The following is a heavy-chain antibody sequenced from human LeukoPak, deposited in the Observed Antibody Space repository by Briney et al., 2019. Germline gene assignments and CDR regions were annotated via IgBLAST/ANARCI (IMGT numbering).Heavy chain of an antibody. CDR3: ARGMAAAYDYNWFDS. J-gene: IGHJ5*01. CDR2: IYASGNT. V-gene: IGHV4-4*07. Sequence: MSSETLSLTCTVSGGSISSYDWGWIRQPAGKGPEWIGRIYASGNTRYNPSLKSRLTMSVDTSKNQFSLKLSSVTAADTAIYFCARGMAAAYDYNWFDSWGQGTLVTVSS. D-gene: IGHD5-12*01. CDR1: GGSISSYD.